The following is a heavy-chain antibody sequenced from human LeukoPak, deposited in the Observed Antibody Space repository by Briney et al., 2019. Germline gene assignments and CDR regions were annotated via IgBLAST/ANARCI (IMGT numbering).Heavy chain of an antibody. CDR1: GFTFSSYA. CDR3: ARSIYASGSFYTFDI. V-gene: IGHV3-23*01. J-gene: IGHJ3*02. Sequence: HPGWSLRLSCAASGFTFSSYAMSWVRQAPGKAPEWVSGISGSGGSTYSADSVKGRFTISRDNSKNTLYLQMNTLRAEDTAVYYCARSIYASGSFYTFDIWGQGTMVTVSS. CDR2: ISGSGGST. D-gene: IGHD3-10*01.